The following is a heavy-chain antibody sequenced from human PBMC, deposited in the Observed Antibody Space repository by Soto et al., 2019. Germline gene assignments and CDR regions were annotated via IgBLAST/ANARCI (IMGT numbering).Heavy chain of an antibody. V-gene: IGHV4-4*02. CDR1: SGSISSLNW. J-gene: IGHJ4*02. Sequence: QIQLQESGPGLVKPSGTLSLTCAVSSGSISSLNWWSWVRQPPGKGLEWIGEIFHSGSTNYNPSLKSRVDMSVDQSKTQFSLKVFSVTAADTALYVCARRSGTTFYWGRGTLVIVSS. CDR3: ARRSGTTFY. D-gene: IGHD1-1*01. CDR2: IFHSGST.